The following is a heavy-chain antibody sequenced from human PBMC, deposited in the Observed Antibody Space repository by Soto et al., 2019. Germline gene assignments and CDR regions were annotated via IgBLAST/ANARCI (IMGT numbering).Heavy chain of an antibody. Sequence: PPETLSLTCAVYGGSFSGYYWSWIRQPPGKGLEWIGEINHSGSTNYNPSLKSRVTISVDTSKNQFSLKLSSVTAADTAVYYCARGGPGAWAGRGRQYSGMDGWGHGYTVIGSS. CDR3: ARGGPGAWAGRGRQYSGMDG. D-gene: IGHD6-19*01. V-gene: IGHV4-34*01. CDR2: INHSGST. J-gene: IGHJ6*02. CDR1: GGSFSGYY.